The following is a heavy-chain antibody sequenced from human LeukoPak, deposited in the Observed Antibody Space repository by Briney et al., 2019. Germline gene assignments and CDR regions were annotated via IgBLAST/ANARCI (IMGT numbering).Heavy chain of an antibody. CDR2: ISSSSSYI. J-gene: IGHJ1*01. Sequence: PGGSLRLSCAASGFTFSSYSMNWVRQAPGKGLEWVSSISSSSSYIYYADSVKGRFTISRDNAKNSLYLQMNSLRAEDTAVYYCARGNLRLTAQWLPYTHWGQGTLVTVSS. CDR3: ARGNLRLTAQWLPYTH. CDR1: GFTFSSYS. D-gene: IGHD6-19*01. V-gene: IGHV3-21*01.